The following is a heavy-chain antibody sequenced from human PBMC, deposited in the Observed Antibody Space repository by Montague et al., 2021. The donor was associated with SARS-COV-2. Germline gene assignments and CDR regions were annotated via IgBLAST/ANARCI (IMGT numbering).Heavy chain of an antibody. V-gene: IGHV3-74*01. CDR3: VRAFSNSFKWFDP. D-gene: IGHD6-13*01. Sequence: SLILSCAASGFTFSAYWMHWVRQAPVQGLEWVARIRADGTTTNYXDSVKGRFTISRDNAQDTVYLHMTTLTAEDTAVYYCVRAFSNSFKWFDPWGQGTLVTVSS. CDR1: GFTFSAYW. CDR2: IRADGTTT. J-gene: IGHJ5*02.